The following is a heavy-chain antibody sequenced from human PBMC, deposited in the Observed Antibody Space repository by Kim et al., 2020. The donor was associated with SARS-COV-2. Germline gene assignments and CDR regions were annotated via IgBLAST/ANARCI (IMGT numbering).Heavy chain of an antibody. V-gene: IGHV3-30*18. Sequence: GGSLRLSCAASGFTFSSYGMHWVRQAPGKGLEWVAVISYDGSNKYYADSVKGRFTISRDNSKNTLYLQMNSLRAEDTAVYYCAKVGGYSYGYGRYGMDVWGQGTTVTVSS. CDR2: ISYDGSNK. D-gene: IGHD5-18*01. CDR3: AKVGGYSYGYGRYGMDV. CDR1: GFTFSSYG. J-gene: IGHJ6*02.